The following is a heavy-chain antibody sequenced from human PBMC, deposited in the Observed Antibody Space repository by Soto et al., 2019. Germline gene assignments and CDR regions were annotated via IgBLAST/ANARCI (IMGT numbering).Heavy chain of an antibody. CDR3: AKFPGGFWSGSRMLGHS. J-gene: IGHJ3*02. Sequence: VQLVESGGGLFQPGGSLRLSCATSGFTFSAYWMHWVRQAPGKGLVWVSRINGDGSNTIYADSVKGRFTISRDNAKNTLYLQMNSLRDEDTAVYYCAKFPGGFWSGSRMLGHSWGQGTLVTVSS. CDR2: INGDGSNT. CDR1: GFTFSAYW. D-gene: IGHD3-3*01. V-gene: IGHV3-74*01.